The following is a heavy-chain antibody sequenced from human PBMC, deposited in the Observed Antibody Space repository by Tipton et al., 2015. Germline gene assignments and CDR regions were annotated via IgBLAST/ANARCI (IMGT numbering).Heavy chain of an antibody. D-gene: IGHD2-2*02. CDR3: SRPLYTDSDY. V-gene: IGHV3-7*05. Sequence: SLRLSCTASGFSFSDSWMTWVRQAPGKGLEWVANINEDGSQQYYVDSARGRFTISRDNAKNSLFLQMHNLRAEDTALYYCSRPLYTDSDYWGQGTLVTVSS. CDR1: GFSFSDSW. J-gene: IGHJ4*02. CDR2: INEDGSQQ.